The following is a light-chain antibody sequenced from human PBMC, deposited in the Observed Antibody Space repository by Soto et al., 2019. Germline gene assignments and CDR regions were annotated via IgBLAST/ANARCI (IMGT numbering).Light chain of an antibody. CDR3: QEYVDWPRR. CDR2: GAS. V-gene: IGKV3-15*01. Sequence: MMSQSPAALSVSPGARATLSCRASQSVGSDLVWYRQKPGQAPRLLIYGASNRATGVPDRFSGSGSGTVYTLTISCLQSDDFAVYYCQEYVDWPRRFGQ. CDR1: QSVGSD. J-gene: IGKJ2*01.